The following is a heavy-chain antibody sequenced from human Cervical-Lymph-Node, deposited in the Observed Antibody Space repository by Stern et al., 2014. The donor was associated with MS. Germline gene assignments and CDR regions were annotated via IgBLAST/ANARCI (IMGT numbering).Heavy chain of an antibody. CDR3: VRRRDSDSYDTFDI. CDR1: GYSFSNFW. CDR2: IYPEDSDT. Sequence: QLVQSGAEVKKPGESLKISYKTSGYSFSNFWIGWVRQKPGKGLEWMGIIYPEDSDTTYSPSFQGHVTISADESISTAYLQWRSLKASDTAMYYCVRRRDSDSYDTFDIWGQGTMLIVSS. D-gene: IGHD3-22*01. V-gene: IGHV5-51*01. J-gene: IGHJ3*02.